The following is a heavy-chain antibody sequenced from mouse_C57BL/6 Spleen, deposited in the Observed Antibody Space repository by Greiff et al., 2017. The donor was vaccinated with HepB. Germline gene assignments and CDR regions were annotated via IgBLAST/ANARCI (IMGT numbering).Heavy chain of an antibody. J-gene: IGHJ4*01. V-gene: IGHV5-16*01. Sequence: EVQLVESEGGLVQPGSSMKLSCTASGFTFSDYYMAWVRQVPEKGLEWVANINYDGSSTYYLDSLKSRFIISRDNAKNILYLQMSSLKSEDTATYYCARTLNYAMDYWGQGTSVTVSS. CDR2: INYDGSST. CDR3: ARTLNYAMDY. CDR1: GFTFSDYY.